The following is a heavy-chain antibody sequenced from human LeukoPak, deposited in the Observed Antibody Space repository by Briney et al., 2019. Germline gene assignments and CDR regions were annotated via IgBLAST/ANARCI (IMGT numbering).Heavy chain of an antibody. CDR3: ARDTGGGNSAWFGP. Sequence: GGSLRLSCAASGFTFSSYSMNWVRQAPGKGLEWVSYIDTSSTTVYYADSVKGRFTISRDNAKNSLYLQMNSLRDEDTAVYYCARDTGGGNSAWFGPWGQGTLVIVSS. CDR2: IDTSSTTV. CDR1: GFTFSSYS. D-gene: IGHD4-23*01. J-gene: IGHJ5*02. V-gene: IGHV3-48*02.